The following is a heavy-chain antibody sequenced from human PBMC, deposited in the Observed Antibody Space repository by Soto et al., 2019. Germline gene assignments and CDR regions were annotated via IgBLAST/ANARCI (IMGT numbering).Heavy chain of an antibody. Sequence: GGSLRLSCAASGSTFSSYAMHWVRQAPGKGLEWVAVISYGGSNKYYADSVKGRFTISRDNSKNTLYLQMNSLRAEDTAVYYCARDSCNGICYTLDYWGQGTLVTVSS. D-gene: IGHD2-8*01. J-gene: IGHJ4*02. V-gene: IGHV3-30-3*01. CDR3: ARDSCNGICYTLDY. CDR1: GSTFSSYA. CDR2: ISYGGSNK.